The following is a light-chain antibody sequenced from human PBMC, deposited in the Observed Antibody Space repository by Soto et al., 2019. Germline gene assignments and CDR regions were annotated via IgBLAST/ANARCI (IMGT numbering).Light chain of an antibody. Sequence: EIAMTQSPATLSVSPGERAALSCKASQSVSPNLACYQQKPGQAPRLLIYDASTRATGFPSRFSGSGSGTEFTLTIRSLQSEDVGIYYCQQYNICPITFGQGTRLEI. CDR2: DAS. J-gene: IGKJ5*01. CDR3: QQYNICPIT. V-gene: IGKV3-15*01. CDR1: QSVSPN.